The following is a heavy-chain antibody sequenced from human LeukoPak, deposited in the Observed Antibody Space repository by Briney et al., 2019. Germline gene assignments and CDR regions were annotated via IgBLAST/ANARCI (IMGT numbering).Heavy chain of an antibody. Sequence: PGRSLRLSCAASGFTFSSYGMHWVRQAPGKGLEWVAVIWYDGSNKYYADSVKGRFTISRDDSKNTLYLQMNSLRAEDTAVYHCAKDLGYFEAWGQGTLVTVSS. V-gene: IGHV3-33*06. CDR3: AKDLGYFEA. D-gene: IGHD3-9*01. CDR1: GFTFSSYG. CDR2: IWYDGSNK. J-gene: IGHJ5*02.